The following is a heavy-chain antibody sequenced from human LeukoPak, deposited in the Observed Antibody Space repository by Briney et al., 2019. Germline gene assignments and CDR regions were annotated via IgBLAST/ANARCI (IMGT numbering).Heavy chain of an antibody. CDR2: INPNSGGT. Sequence: ASVKVSCKASGYTFTGYYMHWVRQAPGQGLEWMGWINPNSGGTNYAQEFQGRVTMTRDTSISTAYMELSRLRSDDTAVYYCARDGRAGTYSGYDYPYYYYMDVWGKGTTVTVSS. J-gene: IGHJ6*03. CDR3: ARDGRAGTYSGYDYPYYYYMDV. V-gene: IGHV1-2*02. D-gene: IGHD5-12*01. CDR1: GYTFTGYY.